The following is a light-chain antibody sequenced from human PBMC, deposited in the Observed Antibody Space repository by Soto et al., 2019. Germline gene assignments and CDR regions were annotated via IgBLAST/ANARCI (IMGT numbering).Light chain of an antibody. CDR2: GAS. Sequence: EVVLTQSPVTLSLSPGERATLSCRASQSFRGLLAWYQQKPGQAPRLLIYGASSRATGIPDRFSGSGSGTDFTLTISRLEPEDFAVYFCQQYGDSPMYTFGQGTKLEI. J-gene: IGKJ2*01. CDR3: QQYGDSPMYT. V-gene: IGKV3-20*01. CDR1: QSFRGL.